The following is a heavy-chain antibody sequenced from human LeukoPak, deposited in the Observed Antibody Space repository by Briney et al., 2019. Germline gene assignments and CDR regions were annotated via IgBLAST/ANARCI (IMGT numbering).Heavy chain of an antibody. CDR2: ISSSSSYI. CDR3: ARDLAYSRLDY. V-gene: IGHV3-21*01. D-gene: IGHD5-18*01. J-gene: IGHJ4*02. CDR1: GFTFSSYS. Sequence: PGGYLKLSCAASGFTFSSYSMKWVRQAPGKGLEWVSSISSSSSYIYYADSVKGRFTISRDNAENSLYLQMNSLRVEDTAFYYCARDLAYSRLDYWGQGMLVTVSS.